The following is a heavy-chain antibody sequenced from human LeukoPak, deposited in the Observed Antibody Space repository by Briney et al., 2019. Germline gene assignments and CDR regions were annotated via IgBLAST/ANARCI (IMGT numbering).Heavy chain of an antibody. V-gene: IGHV3-48*01. CDR2: ISTTGTTI. J-gene: IGHJ4*02. CDR1: GFTFSAYH. Sequence: GGSLRLSCAASGFTFSAYHINWVRQAPGKGLEWISYISTTGTTIHYADSVKGRFAISRDNAKSSLYLQMNSLRAEDTAVYYCARDRAGSSGYYDYWGQGTLVTVSS. D-gene: IGHD3-22*01. CDR3: ARDRAGSSGYYDY.